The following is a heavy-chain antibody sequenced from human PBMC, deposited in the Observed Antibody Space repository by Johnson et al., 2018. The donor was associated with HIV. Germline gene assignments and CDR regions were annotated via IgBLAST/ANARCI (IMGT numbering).Heavy chain of an antibody. CDR2: IKQDGSEK. CDR3: ARDSQWELRPDAFDI. Sequence: VQLVESGGGLVKPGGSLALSCAASGFTFSSYAMSWVRQAPGKGLEWVANIKQDGSEKYYVDSVKGRFTISRDNAKNSLYLQMNSLRAEDKAVYYCARDSQWELRPDAFDIWGQGTMVTVSS. V-gene: IGHV3-7*05. CDR1: GFTFSSYA. D-gene: IGHD1-26*01. J-gene: IGHJ3*02.